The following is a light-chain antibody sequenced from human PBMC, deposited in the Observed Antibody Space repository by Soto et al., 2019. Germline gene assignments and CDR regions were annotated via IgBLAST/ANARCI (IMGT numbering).Light chain of an antibody. CDR3: QQYGSSPQET. J-gene: IGKJ3*01. Sequence: EIVLTQSPGTLSLSPGERATLSCRASQSVSSSYLAWYQQKPGQAPRLLIYGASSRATGIPDRFSGSGSGTDFTLTISRLEPEDFAVYYCQQYGSSPQETFGPGTKVDIK. V-gene: IGKV3-20*01. CDR1: QSVSSSY. CDR2: GAS.